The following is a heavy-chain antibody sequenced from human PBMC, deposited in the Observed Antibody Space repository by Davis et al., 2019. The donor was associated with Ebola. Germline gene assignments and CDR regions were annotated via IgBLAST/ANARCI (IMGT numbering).Heavy chain of an antibody. J-gene: IGHJ6*02. CDR2: IKQDGSEK. CDR1: GFTFSSYW. CDR3: ARDGEGILRFLEWLPNYYYYGMDV. Sequence: GESLKISCAASGFTFSSYWMSWVRQAPGKGLEWVANIKQDGSEKYYVDSVKGRFTISRDNAKNSLYLQMNSLRAEDTAVYYCARDGEGILRFLEWLPNYYYYGMDVWGQGTTVTVSS. V-gene: IGHV3-7*01. D-gene: IGHD3-3*01.